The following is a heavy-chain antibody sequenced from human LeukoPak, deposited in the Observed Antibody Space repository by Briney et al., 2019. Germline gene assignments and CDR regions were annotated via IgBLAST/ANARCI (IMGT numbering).Heavy chain of an antibody. D-gene: IGHD3/OR15-3a*01. CDR2: ISGSGAST. Sequence: GGSLRLSCAASKFAFSTSAMSWVRQAPGKGLEWVSAISGSGASTYYADSVKGRLNISRDNSKNILYLQMNSLRAEDTAIYYCAKALDWSFPETFDIWGQGTMVTVSS. J-gene: IGHJ3*02. CDR3: AKALDWSFPETFDI. V-gene: IGHV3-23*01. CDR1: KFAFSTSA.